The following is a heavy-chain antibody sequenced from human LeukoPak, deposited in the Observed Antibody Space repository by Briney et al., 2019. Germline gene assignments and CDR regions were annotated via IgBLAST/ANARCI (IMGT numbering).Heavy chain of an antibody. Sequence: SETLSLTCTVSGSSISSSSYYWGWIRQPPGKGLEWIGSIYYSGSTYYNPSLKSRVTISVDTSKNQFSLKLSSVTAADTAVYYCASGVLRYFDSLTPSFDYWGQGTLVTVSS. CDR2: IYYSGST. CDR1: GSSISSSSYY. D-gene: IGHD3-9*01. J-gene: IGHJ4*02. CDR3: ASGVLRYFDSLTPSFDY. V-gene: IGHV4-39*07.